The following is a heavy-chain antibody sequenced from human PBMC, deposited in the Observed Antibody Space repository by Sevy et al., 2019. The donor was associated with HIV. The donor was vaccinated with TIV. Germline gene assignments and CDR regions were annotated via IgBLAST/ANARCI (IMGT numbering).Heavy chain of an antibody. CDR2: IHFSGGT. CDR3: ANKRGYSHGPFDY. Sequence: SETLSVACTVSGGSISSSDSYWSWIRQPPGKGLECIGYIHFSGGTYYNPFLKSRVAMSVDTSERQFSLRLSFMTAADTAVYYCANKRGYSHGPFDYWGQGALVTVSS. J-gene: IGHJ4*02. D-gene: IGHD5-12*01. CDR1: GGSISSSDSY. V-gene: IGHV4-30-4*01.